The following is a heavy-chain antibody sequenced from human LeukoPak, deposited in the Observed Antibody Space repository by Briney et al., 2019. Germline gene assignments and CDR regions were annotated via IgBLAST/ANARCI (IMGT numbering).Heavy chain of an antibody. CDR2: IVPIVDVT. D-gene: IGHD4-17*01. V-gene: IGHV1-69*02. CDR1: ADTFNTYT. CDR3: ARYDYGDALDV. Sequence: SVKVSCKASADTFNTYTISWVRQAPGQGLEWMGRIVPIVDVTNHAPKFQGRIKITADKATTTAFMELTSPGFEDTAVYYCARYDYGDALDVWGQGTLVTV. J-gene: IGHJ3*01.